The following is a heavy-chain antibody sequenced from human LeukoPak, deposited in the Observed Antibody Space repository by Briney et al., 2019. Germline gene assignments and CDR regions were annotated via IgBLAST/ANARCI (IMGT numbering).Heavy chain of an antibody. CDR1: GFTFSSYS. V-gene: IGHV3-21*01. CDR2: ISSSSSYI. J-gene: IGHJ3*02. Sequence: NPGGSLRLSCAASGFTFSSYSMNWVRQAPGKGLEWVSSISSSSSYIYYADSVKGRFTISRDNSKNTLYLQMNSLRAEDTAVYYCARDRLDRAAFDIWGQGTMVTVSS. CDR3: ARDRLDRAAFDI. D-gene: IGHD2-2*03.